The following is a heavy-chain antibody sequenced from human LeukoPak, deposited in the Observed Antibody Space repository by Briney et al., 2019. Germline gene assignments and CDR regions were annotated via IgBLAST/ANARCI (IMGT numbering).Heavy chain of an antibody. V-gene: IGHV4-30-4*08. J-gene: IGHJ4*02. D-gene: IGHD6-13*01. CDR1: GGSISSGDYY. CDR2: IYYSGST. CDR3: ARDGYSSSWGGIDY. Sequence: SETLSLTCTVSGGSISSGDYYWSWIRQPPGKGLEWIGYIYYSGSTYYNPSLKSRVTISVDTSKNQFSLKLSSVTDADTAVYYCARDGYSSSWGGIDYWGQGTLVTVSS.